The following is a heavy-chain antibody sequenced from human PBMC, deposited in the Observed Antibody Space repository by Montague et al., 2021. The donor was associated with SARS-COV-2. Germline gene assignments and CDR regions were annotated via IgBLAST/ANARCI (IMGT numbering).Heavy chain of an antibody. J-gene: IGHJ4*02. CDR2: ICYSSTT. Sequence: SETLSLTCTVSGDSMTCFYWSWIRQPPEKGLQWIGFICYSSTTKYNPSLESRVTITVDTSKDQFYLTLNSVAATDTAVYYCARGATRKFDYWGQGTRVTVSS. D-gene: IGHD1-1*01. CDR3: ARGATRKFDY. V-gene: IGHV4-59*01. CDR1: GDSMTCFY.